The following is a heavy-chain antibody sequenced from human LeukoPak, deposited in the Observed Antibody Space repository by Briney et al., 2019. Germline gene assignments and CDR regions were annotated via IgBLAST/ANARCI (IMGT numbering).Heavy chain of an antibody. D-gene: IGHD3-10*02. V-gene: IGHV3-7*01. CDR1: EFAFRNHW. CDR3: AREGLRYVW. Sequence: GGSLRLSCAASEFAFRNHWMTWVRQAPGKGLEWVANIKQDGSEKYYMDSVKGRFTISRDNAKNSLFLQMNSLRAEDTAVYYCAREGLRYVWWGQGTLVTVSS. J-gene: IGHJ4*02. CDR2: IKQDGSEK.